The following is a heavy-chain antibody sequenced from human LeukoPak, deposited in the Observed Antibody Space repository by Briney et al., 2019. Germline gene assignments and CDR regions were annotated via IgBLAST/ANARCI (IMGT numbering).Heavy chain of an antibody. V-gene: IGHV1-2*02. J-gene: IGHJ3*02. Sequence: ASVKVSCKASGYTFTGYYMHWVRQAPGQGLEWMGWINPNSGGTNYAQKFQGRVTMTRDTSISTAYMELSRLRSDDTAVHYCAKDTGYGSSWGAFDIWGQGTMVTVSS. CDR1: GYTFTGYY. D-gene: IGHD6-13*01. CDR3: AKDTGYGSSWGAFDI. CDR2: INPNSGGT.